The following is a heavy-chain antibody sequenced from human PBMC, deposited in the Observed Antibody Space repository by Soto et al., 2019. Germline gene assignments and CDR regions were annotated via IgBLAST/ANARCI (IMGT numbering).Heavy chain of an antibody. CDR2: ISYDGSDK. CDR1: GFTFSSYA. Sequence: SLRLSCAASGFTFSSYAMHWVRQAPGKGLEWVAVISYDGSDKDYADSVKGRFTISRDNSKNTLYLQMNSLRAEDTAVYYCAKASMIVVSWGQGTLVTVSS. CDR3: AKASMIVVS. J-gene: IGHJ5*02. D-gene: IGHD3-22*01. V-gene: IGHV3-30*18.